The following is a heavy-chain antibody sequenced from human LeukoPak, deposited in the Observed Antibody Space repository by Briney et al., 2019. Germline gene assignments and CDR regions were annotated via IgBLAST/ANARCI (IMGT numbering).Heavy chain of an antibody. CDR1: DGSISNYY. D-gene: IGHD2-2*01. J-gene: IGHJ3*02. V-gene: IGHV4-4*07. Sequence: SETLSLTCSVSDGSISNYYWSWIRQPAGKGLEWIGRIYPSGSTNYKPSLKSRATMSIDKSKNQFSLKLSSVTAADTAVYYCAREREGIVIVPPARGAFDIWGQGTMVTVSS. CDR2: IYPSGST. CDR3: AREREGIVIVPPARGAFDI.